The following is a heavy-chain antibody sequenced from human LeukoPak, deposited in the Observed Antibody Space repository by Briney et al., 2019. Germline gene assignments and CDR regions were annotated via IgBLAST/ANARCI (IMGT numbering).Heavy chain of an antibody. CDR1: GYTFTSYG. D-gene: IGHD3-16*02. CDR3: ARDSWNDYVWGSYRQFDY. V-gene: IGHV1-18*01. CDR2: ISAYNGNT. Sequence: ASVKVSCKASGYTFTSYGISWVRQAPGQGLEWMGWISAYNGNTNYAQKLQGRVTMTTDTSTSTAYMELRSLRSDDTAVYYCARDSWNDYVWGSYRQFDYWGQGTLVTVSS. J-gene: IGHJ4*02.